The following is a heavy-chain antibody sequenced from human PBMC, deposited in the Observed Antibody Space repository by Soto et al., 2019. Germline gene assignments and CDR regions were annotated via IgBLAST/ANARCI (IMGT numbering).Heavy chain of an antibody. Sequence: QVQLVESGGGVVQPGGSLRLSCEASGFPFGGYGMHWVRQSPGEGLEWVAVLANDGSYQYYADSMKGRFTISRDNSKNTLYLQMDSLRPGDTADYYCARSLGGSSYFSHDYWGQGTLVTVSS. CDR1: GFPFGGYG. J-gene: IGHJ4*02. D-gene: IGHD6-13*01. V-gene: IGHV3-30*03. CDR3: ARSLGGSSYFSHDY. CDR2: LANDGSYQ.